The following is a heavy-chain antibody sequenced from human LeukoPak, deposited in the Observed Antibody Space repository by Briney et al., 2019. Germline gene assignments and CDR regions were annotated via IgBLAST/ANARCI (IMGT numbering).Heavy chain of an antibody. J-gene: IGHJ4*02. CDR3: ARGIESYGDYGY. V-gene: IGHV4-61*02. Sequence: SETLSLTCTVSGGSISSGSYYWSWIRQPAGKGLEWIGRIYTSGSTNYNPSLKSRVTISIDTSKNQFSLKLSSLTAADTAIYYCARGIESYGDYGYWGQGILVTVSS. D-gene: IGHD4-17*01. CDR1: GGSISSGSYY. CDR2: IYTSGST.